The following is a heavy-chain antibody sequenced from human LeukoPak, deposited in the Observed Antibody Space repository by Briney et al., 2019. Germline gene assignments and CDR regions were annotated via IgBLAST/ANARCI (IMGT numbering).Heavy chain of an antibody. V-gene: IGHV4-59*01. CDR3: ARLRSYCGGDCFYYFDY. CDR1: GGSISSYY. J-gene: IGHJ4*02. D-gene: IGHD2-21*02. CDR2: IYYSGST. Sequence: PSETLSLTCTVSGGSISSYYWSWIRLPPGKGLEWIGYIYYSGSTNYNPSLKSRVTISVDTSKNQFSLKLSSVTAADTAVYYCARLRSYCGGDCFYYFDYWGQGTLVTVSS.